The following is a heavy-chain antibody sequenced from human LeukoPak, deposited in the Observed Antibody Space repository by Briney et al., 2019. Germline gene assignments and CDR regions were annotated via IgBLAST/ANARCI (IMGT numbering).Heavy chain of an antibody. CDR2: IDHTGST. J-gene: IGHJ4*02. CDR3: AKSHDLIRSGWYLLY. V-gene: IGHV4-34*01. Sequence: SETLSLTCPVYGGSFTPNYYTWIRQPPGKGLEWIGEIDHTGSTNYNPSLKSRVTISVDTSLRVNSVTAADTAVYYCAKSHDLIRSGWYLLYWGQGTLVTISS. CDR1: GGSFTPNY. D-gene: IGHD6-19*01.